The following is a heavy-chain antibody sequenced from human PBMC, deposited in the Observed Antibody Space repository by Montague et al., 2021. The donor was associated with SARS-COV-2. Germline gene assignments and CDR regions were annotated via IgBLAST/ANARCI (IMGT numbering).Heavy chain of an antibody. CDR3: ARGWAFDP. V-gene: IGHV4-59*08. CDR1: GGSTASHY. Sequence: SETLSLTCTVSGGSTASHYWNWIRQSPGKRPELIGYVYYNGDTKYNPSLQSRVTISIDTSENQFSLRLNSVTAADTAVYFCARGWAFDPRGQGRLVTVSS. J-gene: IGHJ3*01. CDR2: VYYNGDT. D-gene: IGHD6-19*01.